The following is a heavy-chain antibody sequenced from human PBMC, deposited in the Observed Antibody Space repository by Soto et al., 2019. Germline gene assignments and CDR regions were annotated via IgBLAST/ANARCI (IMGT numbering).Heavy chain of an antibody. CDR1: GFTFSSYW. D-gene: IGHD6-13*01. J-gene: IGHJ5*02. Sequence: GGSLRLSCAASGFTFSSYWMSWVRQAPGKGLEWVANIKQDGSEKYYVDSVKGRFTISRDNAKNSLYLQMNSLRAEDTAVYYCARPLERAAAPFDPWGQGTLVTVSS. CDR3: ARPLERAAAPFDP. V-gene: IGHV3-7*01. CDR2: IKQDGSEK.